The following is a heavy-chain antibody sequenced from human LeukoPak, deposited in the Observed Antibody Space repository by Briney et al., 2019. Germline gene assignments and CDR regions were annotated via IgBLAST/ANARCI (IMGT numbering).Heavy chain of an antibody. Sequence: GGSLRLSCAASGFTVSSNYMSWVRQAPGKGLEWVSVIYSGGSTYYADSVKGRFTISRDNAKNSLYLQMNSLRAEDTAVYYCASPLSSSWYVVDYWGQGTLVTVSS. D-gene: IGHD6-13*01. J-gene: IGHJ4*02. CDR2: IYSGGST. CDR1: GFTVSSNY. V-gene: IGHV3-53*01. CDR3: ASPLSSSWYVVDY.